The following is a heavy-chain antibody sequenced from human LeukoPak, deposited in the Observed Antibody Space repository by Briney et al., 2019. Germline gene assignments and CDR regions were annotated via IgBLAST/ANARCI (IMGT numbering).Heavy chain of an antibody. Sequence: GGSLRLSCAASGFTFSSYEMNWVRQAPGKGLEWVSYISSSGSTIYYADSVKGRFTISRDNAKNSLYLQMNSLRAEDTAVYYCAGMYYYDSSGSPDWGQGTLVTVSS. J-gene: IGHJ4*02. CDR2: ISSSGSTI. CDR1: GFTFSSYE. V-gene: IGHV3-48*03. D-gene: IGHD3-22*01. CDR3: AGMYYYDSSGSPD.